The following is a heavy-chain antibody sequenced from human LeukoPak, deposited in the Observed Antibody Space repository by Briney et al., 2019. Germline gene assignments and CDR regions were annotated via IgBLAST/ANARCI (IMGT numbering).Heavy chain of an antibody. CDR1: GNSFNSYW. CDR3: ARGGYSYGFYYYGMDV. D-gene: IGHD5-18*01. V-gene: IGHV5-51*01. CDR2: IYPGESDT. J-gene: IGHJ6*02. Sequence: GEFLEISCKGSGNSFNSYWIGWVRPMPGKGLEWMGIIYPGESDTRYSPSFEGQVTISAEKFISTAFLQWSSLKASDTAMYYCARGGYSYGFYYYGMDVWGQGTTVTVSS.